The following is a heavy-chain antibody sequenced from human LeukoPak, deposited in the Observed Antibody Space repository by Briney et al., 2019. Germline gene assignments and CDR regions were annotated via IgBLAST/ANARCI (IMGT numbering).Heavy chain of an antibody. J-gene: IGHJ4*02. V-gene: IGHV3-30*18. CDR1: GFTFSSYG. D-gene: IGHD3-22*01. CDR2: ISYDGSNK. CDR3: AKDLYYYDSRGYNY. Sequence: PGRSLRLSCAASGFTFSSYGMHWVRQAPGKGLEWVAVISYDGSNKYYADSVKGRFTISRDNSKNTLYLQMNSLRAEDTAVYYCAKDLYYYDSRGYNYWGQGTLVTVSS.